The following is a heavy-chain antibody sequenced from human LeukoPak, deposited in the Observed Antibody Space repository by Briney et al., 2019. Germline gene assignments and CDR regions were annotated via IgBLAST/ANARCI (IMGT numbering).Heavy chain of an antibody. Sequence: SETLSLTCTVSGGSISSYYWSWIRQPAGKGLEWIGRIYTSGGTNYNPSLKSRVPMSVDTSKNQFSLKLSSVTAADTAVYYCARAISSGWYYFDYWGQGTLVTVSS. D-gene: IGHD6-19*01. CDR1: GGSISSYY. V-gene: IGHV4-4*07. J-gene: IGHJ4*02. CDR2: IYTSGGT. CDR3: ARAISSGWYYFDY.